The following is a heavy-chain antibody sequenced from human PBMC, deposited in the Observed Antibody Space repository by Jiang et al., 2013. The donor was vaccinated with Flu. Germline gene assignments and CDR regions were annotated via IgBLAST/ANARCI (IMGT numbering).Heavy chain of an antibody. Sequence: PGLVKPSQTLSLTCAISGDSISSSRATWTWIRQSPSRGLEWLGRTYYRSTWYNDYAVSFKSRIVITPDTSRNQFSLQVNSVTPEDTALYYCGREVDDILTGYVDIWGQGTLVTVSS. D-gene: IGHD3-9*01. J-gene: IGHJ4*02. CDR3: GREVDDILTGYVDI. V-gene: IGHV6-1*01. CDR2: TYYRSTWYN. CDR1: GDSISSSRAT.